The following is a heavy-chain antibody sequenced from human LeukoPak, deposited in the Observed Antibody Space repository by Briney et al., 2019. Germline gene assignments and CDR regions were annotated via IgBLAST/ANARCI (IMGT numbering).Heavy chain of an antibody. CDR3: ARDKRAAETPYYWFDP. V-gene: IGHV3-7*01. J-gene: IGHJ5*02. CDR1: GFTFSTYY. CDR2: IKQDGSEE. D-gene: IGHD2-15*01. Sequence: GGSLRLSCTVSGFTFSTYYMTWVRQAPGKGLEWVANIKQDGSEENYVDSVKGRFTIPRDNAKNSLYLQMTNLRVEDTAVYYCARDKRAAETPYYWFDPWGQGTLVTVSS.